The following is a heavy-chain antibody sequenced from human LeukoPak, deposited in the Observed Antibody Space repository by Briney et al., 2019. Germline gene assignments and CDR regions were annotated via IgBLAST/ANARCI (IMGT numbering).Heavy chain of an antibody. CDR3: ARDNRETVHYYDSSGYMRTIRHGGYFDY. Sequence: ASVKVSCKASGYTFTSYYMHWVRQAPGQGLEWMGIINPSGGSTSYAQKFQGRVTMTRDTSTSTVYMELGSLRAEDTAVYYCARDNRETVHYYDSSGYMRTIRHGGYFDYWGQGTLVTVSS. D-gene: IGHD3-22*01. CDR2: INPSGGST. V-gene: IGHV1-46*01. CDR1: GYTFTSYY. J-gene: IGHJ4*02.